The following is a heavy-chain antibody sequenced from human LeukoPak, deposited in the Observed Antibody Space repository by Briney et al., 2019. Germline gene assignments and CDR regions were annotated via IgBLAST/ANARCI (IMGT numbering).Heavy chain of an antibody. Sequence: ASVKVSCKASGHTFTVHYIHWVRQGPGQGLEWFGWITLNSGDTHYAQKFQGRLTMTSDTSISTGYMELSRLQFDDTAVYYCAREGQLGLDNWGQGTLVTVSS. CDR1: GHTFTVHY. V-gene: IGHV1-2*02. CDR2: ITLNSGDT. D-gene: IGHD1-1*01. CDR3: AREGQLGLDN. J-gene: IGHJ1*01.